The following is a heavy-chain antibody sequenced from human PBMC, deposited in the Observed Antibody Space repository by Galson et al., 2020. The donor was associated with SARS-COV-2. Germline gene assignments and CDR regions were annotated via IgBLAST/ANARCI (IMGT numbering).Heavy chain of an antibody. Sequence: SETLSLTCTVSGGSISSYYWSWIRQPPGKGLEWIGYIYYSGSTNYNPSLKSRVTISVDTSKNQFSLKLSSVTAADTAVYYCASRHYYGSSWYWGQGTLVTVSS. J-gene: IGHJ4*02. CDR3: ASRHYYGSSWY. D-gene: IGHD3-10*01. CDR1: GGSISSYY. CDR2: IYYSGST. V-gene: IGHV4-59*01.